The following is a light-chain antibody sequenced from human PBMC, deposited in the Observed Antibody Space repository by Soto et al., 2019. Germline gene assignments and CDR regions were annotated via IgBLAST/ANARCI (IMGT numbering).Light chain of an antibody. J-gene: IGLJ3*02. CDR3: CSYAGSYTWV. V-gene: IGLV1-44*01. CDR2: GNN. CDR1: NSNIGSNT. Sequence: QSVLTQPPSASGTPGQTVAISCSRTNSNIGSNTVNWYQQFPGTAPKLLIYGNNQRPSGVPDRFSGSKSDTSASLAISGLLSEDESDYYCCSYAGSYTWVFGGGTKLTVL.